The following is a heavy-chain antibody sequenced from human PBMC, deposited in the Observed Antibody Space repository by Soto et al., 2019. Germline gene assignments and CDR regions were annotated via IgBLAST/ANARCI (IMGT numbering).Heavy chain of an antibody. CDR1: GFSFSTYW. Sequence: EVQLVESGGGLVQPGGSLRLSCAASGFSFSTYWMHWVRQAPGKGLEWVSRINTDGSSTIYADSVKGRFTISSDNAKNTVYLQMTSPRAENTAVYYSTRGLENYSYFDHWGQGIVVTVSS. CDR2: INTDGSST. V-gene: IGHV3-74*01. D-gene: IGHD1-7*01. CDR3: TRGLENYSYFDH. J-gene: IGHJ4*02.